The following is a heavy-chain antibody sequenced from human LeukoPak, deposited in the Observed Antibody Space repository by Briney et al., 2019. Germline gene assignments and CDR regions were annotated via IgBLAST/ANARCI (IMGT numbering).Heavy chain of an antibody. CDR1: GFSFSSYN. CDR3: ARSRRDGDYLFNAFDI. Sequence: GGSLRLSCAASGFSFSSYNLNWVRQAPGKGLEWVSSLSTSSSYIYYADSVKGRFTVSRDNARNSLELQMNSLRAEDTAVYYCARSRRDGDYLFNAFDIWGQGTMVTVSS. J-gene: IGHJ3*02. V-gene: IGHV3-21*01. D-gene: IGHD4-17*01. CDR2: LSTSSSYI.